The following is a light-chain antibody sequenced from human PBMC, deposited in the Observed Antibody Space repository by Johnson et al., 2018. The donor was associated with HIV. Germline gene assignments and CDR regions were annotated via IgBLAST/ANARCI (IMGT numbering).Light chain of an antibody. CDR2: ENN. J-gene: IGLJ1*01. CDR1: NSNIGTYY. Sequence: QSVLTQPPSVSAAPGQKVTISCSGTNSNIGTYYVSWYQHLPGTAPKLLIYENNKRPSGIPDRFSGSKSGTSATLGITGLQTGDEADYYCGTCDSSLSAVPFGTGTKVTVL. CDR3: GTCDSSLSAVP. V-gene: IGLV1-51*02.